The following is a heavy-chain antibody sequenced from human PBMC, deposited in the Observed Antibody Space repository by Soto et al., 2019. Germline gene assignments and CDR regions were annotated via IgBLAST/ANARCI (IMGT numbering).Heavy chain of an antibody. D-gene: IGHD2-8*02. V-gene: IGHV3-11*06. J-gene: IGHJ6*02. Sequence: GGSLRLSCAASGFTFSDYYMSWIRQAPGKGLEWVSYISSSSSYKNYADSVKGRFTISRDNAKNSLYLQMNSLRAEDTAVYYGAREGPPMRTVSVYYYYYGMDVWGQGTTVTVSS. CDR3: AREGPPMRTVSVYYYYYGMDV. CDR2: ISSSSSYK. CDR1: GFTFSDYY.